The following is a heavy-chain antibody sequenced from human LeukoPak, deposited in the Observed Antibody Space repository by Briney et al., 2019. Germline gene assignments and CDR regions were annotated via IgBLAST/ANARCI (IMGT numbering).Heavy chain of an antibody. CDR3: ARLNYYDSSGYYYYFDY. CDR1: GGSISSYY. Sequence: SETLSLTCTVSGGSISSYYWSWIRQPPGEGLEWIGYIYYSGSTNYNPSLKSRVTISVDTSKNQFSLKLSSVTAADTAVYYCARLNYYDSSGYYYYFDYWGQGTLVTVSS. CDR2: IYYSGST. D-gene: IGHD3-22*01. V-gene: IGHV4-59*08. J-gene: IGHJ4*02.